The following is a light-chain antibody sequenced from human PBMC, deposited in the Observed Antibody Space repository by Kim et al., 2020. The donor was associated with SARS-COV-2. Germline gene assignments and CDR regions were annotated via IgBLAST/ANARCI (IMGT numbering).Light chain of an antibody. Sequence: EIVLTQSPGTLSLSPGQRATLSCRASQSVSSTYFAWYQQKPGPAPRLLIYGASNRATGIPDRFSGSGSGTDFTLTISRLEPEDFVVYYCQQYGSAPRTFGQGTKLEI. CDR1: QSVSSTY. V-gene: IGKV3-20*01. CDR3: QQYGSAPRT. J-gene: IGKJ2*01. CDR2: GAS.